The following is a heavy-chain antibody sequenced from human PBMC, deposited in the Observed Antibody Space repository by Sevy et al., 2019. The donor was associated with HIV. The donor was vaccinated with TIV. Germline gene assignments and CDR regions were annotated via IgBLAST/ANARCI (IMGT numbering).Heavy chain of an antibody. CDR1: RFTPSHRA. Sequence: GGSLRLACEASRFTPSHRALHWVRQTPGEGLEWLASITYDGGYKFYADSVEGRFTIQRDNSKNTLYMQMTGLRPEDTAVYFCARDRWTPTTAILYLFDHWGQGTLVTVSS. J-gene: IGHJ4*02. CDR2: ITYDGGYK. V-gene: IGHV3-30*11. D-gene: IGHD2-21*02. CDR3: ARDRWTPTTAILYLFDH.